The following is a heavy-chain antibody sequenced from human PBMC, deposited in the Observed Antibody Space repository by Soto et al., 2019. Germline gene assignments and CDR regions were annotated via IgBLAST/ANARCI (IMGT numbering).Heavy chain of an antibody. CDR2: IKEDGSEK. J-gene: IGHJ4*02. D-gene: IGHD4-17*01. Sequence: EVQLVESGGGLVQPGGSLRLSCAASAFTFSSYWMSWVRQAPGKGLEWVANIKEDGSEKYHVDSVKGRFTISRDNAKNSLYLQMNGLRAEETAVYYCARDAYGDHQGLDYWGQGTLVTVSS. CDR1: AFTFSSYW. V-gene: IGHV3-7*01. CDR3: ARDAYGDHQGLDY.